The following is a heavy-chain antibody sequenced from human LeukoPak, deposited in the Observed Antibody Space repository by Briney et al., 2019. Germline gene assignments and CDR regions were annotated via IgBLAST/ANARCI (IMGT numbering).Heavy chain of an antibody. CDR3: ASSGSANPGLDY. J-gene: IGHJ4*02. D-gene: IGHD1-26*01. V-gene: IGHV3-66*01. Sequence: GGSLRLSCAASGFTVSSNYMSWVRQAPGKGLEWVSVIYSGGSTYYADSVKGRFTISRDNSKNTLYPQMNSLRAEDTAVYYCASSGSANPGLDYWGQGTLVTVSS. CDR1: GFTVSSNY. CDR2: IYSGGST.